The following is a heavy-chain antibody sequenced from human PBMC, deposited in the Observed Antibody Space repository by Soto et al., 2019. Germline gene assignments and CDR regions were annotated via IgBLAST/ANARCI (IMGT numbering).Heavy chain of an antibody. CDR1: GFTFEGFA. Sequence: HPGGSLRLSCEASGFTFEGFAMHWVRLAPGKGLEWVSSIGWDPSKIAYADSVRGRFSISRDNAKNSLFLDMKNLRREDTALYYCAKVSSFASGPGTFYDMDVWGTGTTVT. CDR3: AKVSSFASGPGTFYDMDV. D-gene: IGHD6-13*01. CDR2: IGWDPSKI. J-gene: IGHJ6*03. V-gene: IGHV3-9*01.